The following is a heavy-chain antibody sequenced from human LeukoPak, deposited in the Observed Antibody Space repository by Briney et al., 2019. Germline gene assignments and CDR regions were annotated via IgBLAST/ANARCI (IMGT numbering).Heavy chain of an antibody. V-gene: IGHV1-46*01. D-gene: IGHD3-10*01. J-gene: IGHJ4*02. CDR3: ARGRQYYGSGSYYASDSKLDY. CDR2: INPSGGST. Sequence: ASVKVSCKASGYTFTSYYMHWVRQAPGQGLEWMGIINPSGGSTSYAQKFQGRVTMTRDTSTSTVYMELSSLRSEDTAVYYCARGRQYYGSGSYYASDSKLDYWGQGTLVTVSS. CDR1: GYTFTSYY.